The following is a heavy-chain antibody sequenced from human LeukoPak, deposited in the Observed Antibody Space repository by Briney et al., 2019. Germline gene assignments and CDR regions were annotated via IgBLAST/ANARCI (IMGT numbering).Heavy chain of an antibody. J-gene: IGHJ5*02. D-gene: IGHD6-13*01. V-gene: IGHV4-34*01. CDR1: GGSFSGYY. CDR2: INHSGST. Sequence: PSETLSLTCAVYGGSFSGYYWSWIRQPPGKGLEWIGEINHSGSTNYNPSLKSRVTISVDTSKNQFSLKLSSVTAADTAVYYCARDRLVGPTGGMYSSSWTSEGNWFDPWGQGTLVTVSS. CDR3: ARDRLVGPTGGMYSSSWTSEGNWFDP.